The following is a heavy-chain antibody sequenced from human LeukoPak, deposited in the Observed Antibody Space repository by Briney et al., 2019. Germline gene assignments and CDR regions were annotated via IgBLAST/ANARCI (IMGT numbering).Heavy chain of an antibody. Sequence: SETLSLTCAVYGGSFSGYYWSWIRQPPGKGLEWIGEINHSGSTNYNPSLKSRVTISVDTSKNQFSLKLSSVTAADTAVYYCARANPSGVATIARVSYYYMDVWGKGTTVTVSS. D-gene: IGHD5-12*01. CDR1: GGSFSGYY. J-gene: IGHJ6*03. CDR3: ARANPSGVATIARVSYYYMDV. CDR2: INHSGST. V-gene: IGHV4-34*01.